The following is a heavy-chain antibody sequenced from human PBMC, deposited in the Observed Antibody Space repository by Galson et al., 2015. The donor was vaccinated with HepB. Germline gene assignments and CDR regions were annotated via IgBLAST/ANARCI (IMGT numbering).Heavy chain of an antibody. Sequence: QSGAEVKKPGESLKISCKGSGYSFTSYWIGWVRQMPGKGLEWMGIIYPGDSDTRYSPSFQGQVTIPADKSISTAYLQWSSLKASDTAMYYCARAERDYYDSSGTDAFDIWGQGTMVTVSS. CDR3: ARAERDYYDSSGTDAFDI. D-gene: IGHD3-22*01. CDR1: GYSFTSYW. CDR2: IYPGDSDT. J-gene: IGHJ3*02. V-gene: IGHV5-51*01.